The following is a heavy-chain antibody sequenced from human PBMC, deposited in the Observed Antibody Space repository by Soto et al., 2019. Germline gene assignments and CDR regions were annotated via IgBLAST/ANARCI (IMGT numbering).Heavy chain of an antibody. CDR2: ISSSSSYI. J-gene: IGHJ4*02. CDR1: GFTFSSYS. D-gene: IGHD3-10*01. Sequence: EVQLVESGGGLVKPGGSLRLSCAASGFTFSSYSMNWVRQAPGKGLEWVASISSSSSYIYYADSVKGRFTISRDNAKKSLYLKMNILRAEDTAVYYCAGDAVDRGAHFDYWGQGTLVTVSS. V-gene: IGHV3-21*01. CDR3: AGDAVDRGAHFDY.